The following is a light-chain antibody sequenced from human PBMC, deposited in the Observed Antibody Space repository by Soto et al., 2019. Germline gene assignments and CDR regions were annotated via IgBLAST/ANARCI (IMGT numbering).Light chain of an antibody. Sequence: QSVLTQPPSASGTPGQRVTISCSGSSSNIGSNYVYWYQQLPGTAPKLLIYSNNQRPSGVPDRFSGSKSGTSASLAISGLRAEDEADYYCSSKRDSSTLFVFGTGTKVTV. J-gene: IGLJ1*01. V-gene: IGLV1-47*02. CDR3: SSKRDSSTLFV. CDR1: SSNIGSNY. CDR2: SNN.